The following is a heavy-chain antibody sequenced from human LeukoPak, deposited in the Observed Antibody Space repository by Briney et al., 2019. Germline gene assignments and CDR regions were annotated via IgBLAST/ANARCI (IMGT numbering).Heavy chain of an antibody. J-gene: IGHJ4*02. Sequence: GGFLRLSCAASGFTVSSNYMSWVRQAPGKGLEWVSVIYSGGSTYYADSVKGRFTISRDNSKNTVYLQMNSVRAEDTAMYYCVRDNSNPHWGQGTLVTVSS. CDR1: GFTVSSNY. V-gene: IGHV3-53*01. D-gene: IGHD4-11*01. CDR2: IYSGGST. CDR3: VRDNSNPH.